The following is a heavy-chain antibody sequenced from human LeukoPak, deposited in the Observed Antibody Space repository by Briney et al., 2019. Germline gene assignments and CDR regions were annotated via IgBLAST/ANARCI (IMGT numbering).Heavy chain of an antibody. Sequence: GGSLRLSCAASGFTFSNYAMSWVRQAPGKGLEWVSAISGSGDRIYYADSVKGRLTISRDNNKNTLYLQVNSLRAEDTAVFYCAKGLTAAGTLAFDNWGQGTLVTVSS. CDR2: ISGSGDRI. CDR3: AKGLTAAGTLAFDN. V-gene: IGHV3-23*01. J-gene: IGHJ4*02. CDR1: GFTFSNYA. D-gene: IGHD1-1*01.